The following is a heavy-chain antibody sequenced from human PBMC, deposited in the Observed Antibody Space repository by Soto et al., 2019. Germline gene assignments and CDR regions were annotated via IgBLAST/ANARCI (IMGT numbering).Heavy chain of an antibody. CDR3: ARGLTMGQLPSHFDH. D-gene: IGHD3-16*01. J-gene: IGHJ5*02. Sequence: PSETLSLTCSVSGGSLNNFYWNWIRQTAGKGLEWIGRIHASGNTNYNPSLKSRATLSVDTSKNQFSLKVSSVTAADTAVYYCARGLTMGQLPSHFDHWGQGTLVTVSS. CDR1: GGSLNNFY. CDR2: IHASGNT. V-gene: IGHV4-4*07.